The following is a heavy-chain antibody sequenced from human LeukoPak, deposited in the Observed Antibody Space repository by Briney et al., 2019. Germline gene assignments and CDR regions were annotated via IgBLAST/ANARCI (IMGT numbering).Heavy chain of an antibody. CDR3: AELGITMIGGV. CDR2: ISSSGSTI. J-gene: IGHJ6*04. CDR1: GFTFSSYE. Sequence: GGSLRLSCATSGFTFSSYEMIWVRKAPGKGLEWVSYISSSGSTIYYADSVKGRFTISRDNAKNSLYLQMNSLRAENTAVYYCAELGITMIGGVWGKGTTVTISS. V-gene: IGHV3-48*03. D-gene: IGHD3-10*02.